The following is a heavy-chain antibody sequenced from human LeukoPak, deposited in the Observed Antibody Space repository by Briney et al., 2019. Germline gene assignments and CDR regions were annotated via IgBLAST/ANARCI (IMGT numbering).Heavy chain of an antibody. D-gene: IGHD5-24*01. V-gene: IGHV3-48*02. J-gene: IGHJ4*02. CDR1: GFSLSYHS. Sequence: GGSLRLSCAASGFSLSYHSMNWVRQAPGKGLEWVSFTSRSYGTMYYADSVKGRFTVSRDNAKNSLYLQMNSLRDEDTAMFYCARVGDGYSVNYFDYWGQGTLVTVSS. CDR2: TSRSYGTM. CDR3: ARVGDGYSVNYFDY.